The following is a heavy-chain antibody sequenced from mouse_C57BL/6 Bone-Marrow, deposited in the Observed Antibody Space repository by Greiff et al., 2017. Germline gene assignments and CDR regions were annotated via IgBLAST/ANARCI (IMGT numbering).Heavy chain of an antibody. D-gene: IGHD1-1*01. CDR3: ARLDILTTVIAPYFAY. Sequence: ESGPGLVKPSQSLSLTCSVTGYSITSGYYWNWIRQFPGNKPEWMGYISYAGSNTYTQSLKNRISITRDPSKNTFFLQLNSVLTEDTSTYYCARLDILTTVIAPYFAYWGQGTTLTVSS. J-gene: IGHJ2*01. CDR1: GYSITSGYY. V-gene: IGHV3-6*01. CDR2: ISYAGSN.